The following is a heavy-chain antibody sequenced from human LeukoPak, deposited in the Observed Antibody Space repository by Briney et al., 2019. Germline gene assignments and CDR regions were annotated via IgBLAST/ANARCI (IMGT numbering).Heavy chain of an antibody. CDR1: GFTFSSYW. CDR3: ARAHKLRYFDWLYNY. Sequence: GGSLRLSCAASGFTFSSYWMSWVRQAPGKGLEWVANIKQDGSEKYYVDSVTGRFTISRDNAKNSLYLQMNSLRAEDTAVYYCARAHKLRYFDWLYNYWGQGTLVTVSS. CDR2: IKQDGSEK. V-gene: IGHV3-7*03. J-gene: IGHJ4*02. D-gene: IGHD3-9*01.